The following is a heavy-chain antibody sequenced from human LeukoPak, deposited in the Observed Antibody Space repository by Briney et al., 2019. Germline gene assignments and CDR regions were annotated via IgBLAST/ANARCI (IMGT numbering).Heavy chain of an antibody. CDR3: ARDQPTIDY. CDR2: ISGTSSYT. CDR1: GFTFNSYS. D-gene: IGHD1-14*01. V-gene: IGHV3-21*01. J-gene: IGHJ4*02. Sequence: PGGSLRLSCAASGFTFNSYSMNWVRQAPGKGLEWVSSISGTSSYTYFADSVKGRFTISRDNAKNSLYLQINSLRAEETAVYYCARDQPTIDYWGQGTLVTVSS.